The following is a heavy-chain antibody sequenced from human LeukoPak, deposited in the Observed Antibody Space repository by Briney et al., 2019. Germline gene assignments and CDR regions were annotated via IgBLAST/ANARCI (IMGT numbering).Heavy chain of an antibody. CDR1: GGSISSYY. J-gene: IGHJ4*02. D-gene: IGHD6-13*01. Sequence: SETLSLTCTVSGGSISSYYWSWIRQPPGKGLEWIGYIYYSGSTNYNPSLKSRVTISVDTSKNQFSLKLSSVTAADTAVYHCAKIAAFGIPFDYWGRETLVTVPS. V-gene: IGHV4-59*12. CDR3: AKIAAFGIPFDY. CDR2: IYYSGST.